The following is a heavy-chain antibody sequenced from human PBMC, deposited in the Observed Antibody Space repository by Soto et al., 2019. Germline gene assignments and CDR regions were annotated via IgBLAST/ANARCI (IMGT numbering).Heavy chain of an antibody. CDR2: IYHSGST. Sequence: SETLSLTCAVSGGSISSGGYSWSWIRQPPGKGLNYIGYIYHSGSTNYNPSLKSRVTISVDTSKNQFFLRLTSVTAADTGVYFCARTLGPQVTGYVDSDYRWTIDQWGQGTLVTVSS. CDR3: ARTLGPQVTGYVDSDYRWTIDQ. J-gene: IGHJ4*02. V-gene: IGHV4-61*08. D-gene: IGHD4-4*01. CDR1: GGSISSGGYS.